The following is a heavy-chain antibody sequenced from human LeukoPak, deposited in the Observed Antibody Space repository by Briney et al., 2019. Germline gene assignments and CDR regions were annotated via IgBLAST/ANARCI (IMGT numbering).Heavy chain of an antibody. Sequence: ASVKVSCKASGYTFTSYDINRLRQATGQGLEWMGFMNPNSDNTGYAQKFQGRVTMTRNTSISTAYMELSSQRSEDTAVYYCARVRQLLWFGELTYYYGMDVWGQGPTVTVSS. J-gene: IGHJ6*02. D-gene: IGHD3-10*01. CDR1: GYTFTSYD. V-gene: IGHV1-8*01. CDR3: ARVRQLLWFGELTYYYGMDV. CDR2: MNPNSDNT.